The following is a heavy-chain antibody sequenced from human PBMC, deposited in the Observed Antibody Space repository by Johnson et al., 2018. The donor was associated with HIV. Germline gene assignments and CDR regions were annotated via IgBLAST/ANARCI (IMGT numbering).Heavy chain of an antibody. D-gene: IGHD2-15*01. CDR1: GFTFSNYA. V-gene: IGHV3-30*14. Sequence: QVQLVESGGGVVQPGGSLRLSCAASGFTFSNYAMYWVRQAPGKGLEWVAAISYDGSNKYYADSVKDRFTISRNNPKNTLYLQMNSLRAEETAVYYCARDSVILVDGAFDIWGQGTMVTVSS. CDR2: ISYDGSNK. J-gene: IGHJ3*02. CDR3: ARDSVILVDGAFDI.